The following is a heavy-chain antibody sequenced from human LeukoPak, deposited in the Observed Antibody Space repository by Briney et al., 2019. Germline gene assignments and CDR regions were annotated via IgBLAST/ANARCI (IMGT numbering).Heavy chain of an antibody. J-gene: IGHJ4*02. CDR2: IYPGESDT. V-gene: IGHV5-51*01. CDR3: ARTHSNYMIDY. D-gene: IGHD4-11*01. CDR1: GYSFTSYW. Sequence: GESLKISCKGSGYSFTSYWIGWVRQMPGKGLEWMGIIYPGESDTKHSPSFQGQVTISADKSISTAYLQWGSLKASDTAMYYCARTHSNYMIDYWGQGTLVTVSS.